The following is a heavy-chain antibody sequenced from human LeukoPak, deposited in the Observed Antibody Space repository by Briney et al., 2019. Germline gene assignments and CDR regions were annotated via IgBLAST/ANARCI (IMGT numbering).Heavy chain of an antibody. CDR2: IYYSGST. V-gene: IGHV4-39*07. Sequence: SEPLSLTCTVSGGSISSSSYYWGWIRQPPGKGLEWIGSIYYSGSTYYNPSLKSRVTISVDTSKNQFSLKLSSVTAADTAVYYCARATDYEPFDYWGQGTLVTVSS. CDR1: GGSISSSSYY. J-gene: IGHJ4*02. D-gene: IGHD3-16*01. CDR3: ARATDYEPFDY.